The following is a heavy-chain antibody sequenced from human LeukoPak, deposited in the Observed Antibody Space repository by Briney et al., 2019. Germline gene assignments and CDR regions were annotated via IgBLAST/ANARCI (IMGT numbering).Heavy chain of an antibody. D-gene: IGHD2-2*01. CDR1: GFTVSSNY. CDR2: IYSGGST. CDR3: ARGGCSSTSCHLYYYYYYGMDV. Sequence: GGSLRLSCAASGFTVSSNYMSWVRQAPGKGLEWVSVIYSGGSTYYADSVKGRFTISRDNSKNTLYLQMNSLRAEDTAVYYCARGGCSSTSCHLYYYYYYGMDVWGQGTTVTVSS. J-gene: IGHJ6*02. V-gene: IGHV3-53*01.